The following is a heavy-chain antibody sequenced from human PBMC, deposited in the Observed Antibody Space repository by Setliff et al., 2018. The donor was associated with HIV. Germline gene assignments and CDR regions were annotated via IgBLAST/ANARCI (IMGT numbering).Heavy chain of an antibody. D-gene: IGHD2-2*01. CDR3: ARQKVVAGTAGLYYYYGVDV. V-gene: IGHV5-51*01. J-gene: IGHJ6*02. Sequence: GESLKISCKGSGYKFTGYWIGWARQMPGKSLEWMGIIYPGDSDTRYSPSFQGQVTISTDKSIGTAYLQWDSLKASDTAIYYCARQKVVAGTAGLYYYYGVDVWGQGTTVTVSS. CDR2: IYPGDSDT. CDR1: GYKFTGYW.